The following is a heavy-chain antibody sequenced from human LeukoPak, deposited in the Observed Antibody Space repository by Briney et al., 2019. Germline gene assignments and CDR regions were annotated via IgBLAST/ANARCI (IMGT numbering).Heavy chain of an antibody. J-gene: IGHJ6*02. CDR1: GFTFSTYW. V-gene: IGHV3-7*03. D-gene: IGHD3-16*01. Sequence: GGSLRLSCAASGFTFSTYWVTWVRQAPGKGLEWVASINHNGNVNYYVDSVKGRFTISRDNAKNSLYLQMSNLRAEDTAVYFCARGGGLDVWGQGATVTVSS. CDR3: ARGGGLDV. CDR2: INHNGNVN.